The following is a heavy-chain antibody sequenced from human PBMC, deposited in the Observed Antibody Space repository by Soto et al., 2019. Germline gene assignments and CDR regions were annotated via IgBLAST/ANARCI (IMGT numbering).Heavy chain of an antibody. CDR2: LSGSGRTT. V-gene: IGHV3-23*01. CDR3: TKGGFKGGLVPSNSGF. CDR1: GFTFSDYA. D-gene: IGHD1-26*01. J-gene: IGHJ4*02. Sequence: GGSLRLSCEVSGFTFSDYAMSWVRQAPGKGLEWVSALSGSGRTTYYAEFVKGRFTISRDNSRNTLYLQMNSLSAGDKATYYCTKGGFKGGLVPSNSGFWGQGTLVTVSS.